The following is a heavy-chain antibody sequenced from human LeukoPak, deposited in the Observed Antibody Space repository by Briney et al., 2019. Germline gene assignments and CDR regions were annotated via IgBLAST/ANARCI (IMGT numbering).Heavy chain of an antibody. V-gene: IGHV4-59*12. D-gene: IGHD1-14*01. CDR2: IYYSGST. J-gene: IGHJ6*02. Sequence: SETLSLTCTVSGGSISSYYWSWIRQPPGKGLEWIGYIYYSGSTYYNPSLKSRVTISVDTSKNQFSLKLSSVTAADTAVYYCAREVFLPITSYYYYYGMDVWGQGTTVTVSS. CDR1: GGSISSYY. CDR3: AREVFLPITSYYYYYGMDV.